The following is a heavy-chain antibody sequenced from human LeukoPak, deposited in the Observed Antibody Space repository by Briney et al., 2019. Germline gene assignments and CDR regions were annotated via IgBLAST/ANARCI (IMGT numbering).Heavy chain of an antibody. CDR2: IYHSGST. D-gene: IGHD6-19*01. CDR3: ARDGGVGSGWYKRNYFDN. J-gene: IGHJ4*02. CDR1: GYSISSGYY. Sequence: SETLSLTCTVSGYSISSGYYWGWIRQPPGKGLEWIGSIYHSGSTYYNPSLKSRVTISVDTSKNQFSLKLSSVTAADTAVYYCARDGGVGSGWYKRNYFDNWGQGTRVTVSS. V-gene: IGHV4-38-2*02.